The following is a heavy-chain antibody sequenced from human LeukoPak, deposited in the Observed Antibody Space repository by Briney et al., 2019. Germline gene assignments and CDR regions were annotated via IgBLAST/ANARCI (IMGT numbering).Heavy chain of an antibody. CDR1: GGSISSYY. Sequence: SETLSLTCTVSGGSISSYYWSWIRQPPGKGLEWIGYIYYSGSTNYNPSLKSRVTISVDTSKNQFSLKLSSVTAADTAVYYCAILGYRYYFDYWGQGTLVTVSS. D-gene: IGHD5-12*01. CDR3: AILGYRYYFDY. J-gene: IGHJ4*02. V-gene: IGHV4-59*01. CDR2: IYYSGST.